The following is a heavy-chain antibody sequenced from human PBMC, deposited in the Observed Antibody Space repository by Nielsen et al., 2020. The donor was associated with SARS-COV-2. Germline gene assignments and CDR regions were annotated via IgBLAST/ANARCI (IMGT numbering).Heavy chain of an antibody. D-gene: IGHD3-22*01. CDR2: IYYSGST. CDR3: ARSGYNYYDSSGYYRGAFDI. J-gene: IGHJ3*02. Sequence: WIRQPPGQGLEWIGSIYYSGSTYYNPSLKSRVTISVDTSKNQFSLKLSSVTAADTAVYYCARSGYNYYDSSGYYRGAFDIWGQGTMVTVSS. V-gene: IGHV4-39*01.